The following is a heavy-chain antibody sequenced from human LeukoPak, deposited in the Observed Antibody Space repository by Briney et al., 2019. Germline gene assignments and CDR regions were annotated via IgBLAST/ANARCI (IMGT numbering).Heavy chain of an antibody. CDR3: AVSSSSSGAGGI. Sequence: GGSLRLSCAASGFTFSSYWMTWVRQASGKGLEWVANINQDGSEKYYVDSVRGRFTISRGNAKNSLYLQMNSLRVEDTALYYCAVSSSSSGAGGIWGQGTLVTVSS. CDR1: GFTFSSYW. CDR2: INQDGSEK. D-gene: IGHD6-6*01. V-gene: IGHV3-7*01. J-gene: IGHJ4*02.